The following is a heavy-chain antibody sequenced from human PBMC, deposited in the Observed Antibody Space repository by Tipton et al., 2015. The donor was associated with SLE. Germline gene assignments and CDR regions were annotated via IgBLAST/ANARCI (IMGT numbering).Heavy chain of an antibody. Sequence: TLSLTCTVSGGSISSYYWSWIRQPPGKGLEWIAYIYTSGRTYYNPSLKSRVTISVDMSKNQFSLRVRSVTAADTAVYYCARVVPVGGTDYWGQGTLVTVSS. CDR2: IYTSGRT. J-gene: IGHJ4*02. CDR1: GGSISSYY. D-gene: IGHD6-19*01. CDR3: ARVVPVGGTDY. V-gene: IGHV4-4*08.